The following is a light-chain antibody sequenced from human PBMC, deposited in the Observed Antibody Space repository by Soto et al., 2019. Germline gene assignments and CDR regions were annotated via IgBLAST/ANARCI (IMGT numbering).Light chain of an antibody. CDR1: QSVSSSY. J-gene: IGKJ4*01. CDR3: QPYNNWPLT. CDR2: GAS. Sequence: EIVLTQSPGTLSLSPGERAILSCRASQSVSSSYLAWYRQKPGQAPSLLIYGASSRATGIPDRFSGSGSGTDFTLTISRLEPEDFAVYYCQPYNNWPLTFGGGTKV. V-gene: IGKV3-20*01.